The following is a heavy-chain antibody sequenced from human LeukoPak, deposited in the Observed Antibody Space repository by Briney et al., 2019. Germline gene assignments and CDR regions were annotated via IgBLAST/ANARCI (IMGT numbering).Heavy chain of an antibody. J-gene: IGHJ4*02. D-gene: IGHD3-3*01. Sequence: PGGSLRLSCAASGFTFTSYAMSWVRQAPGKGLEWVSGISGSGGSTYYADSVKGRFTISRDNSKNTLYLQMNSLRAEDTAVYYCAKGAGEWLLMAPFDYWGQGTLVTVSS. V-gene: IGHV3-23*01. CDR1: GFTFTSYA. CDR3: AKGAGEWLLMAPFDY. CDR2: ISGSGGST.